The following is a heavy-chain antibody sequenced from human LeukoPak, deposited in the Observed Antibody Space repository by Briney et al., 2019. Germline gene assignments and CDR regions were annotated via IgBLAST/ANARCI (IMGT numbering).Heavy chain of an antibody. V-gene: IGHV3-21*01. D-gene: IGHD2-2*01. CDR1: GFTLSSYS. J-gene: IGHJ4*02. Sequence: GGSLRLSCAASGFTLSSYSMNWVRQAPGKGLEWVSSISSSSSYIYYADSVKGRFTISRDNAKNSLYLQMNSLRAEDTAVYHCAREPVPAAMNYWGQGTLVTVSS. CDR2: ISSSSSYI. CDR3: AREPVPAAMNY.